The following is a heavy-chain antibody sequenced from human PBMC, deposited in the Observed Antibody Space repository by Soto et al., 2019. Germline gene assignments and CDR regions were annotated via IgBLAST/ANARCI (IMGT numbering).Heavy chain of an antibody. V-gene: IGHV3-48*01. CDR2: ISGSSSTI. J-gene: IGHJ4*02. CDR1: GFTLSTYA. D-gene: IGHD6-13*01. Sequence: EVQLVESGGDLVQPGGSLRLSCTASGFTLSTYAMNWVRQAPGKGLEWVSYISGSSSTIYYADSVRGRFTISRDNAKNSLYLQMNSLRAEDTAVYYCARRQYITSWHFDYWGQGTLVTVSS. CDR3: ARRQYITSWHFDY.